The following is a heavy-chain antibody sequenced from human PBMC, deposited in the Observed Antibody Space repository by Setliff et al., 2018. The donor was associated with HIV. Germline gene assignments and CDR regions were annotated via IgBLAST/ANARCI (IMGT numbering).Heavy chain of an antibody. Sequence: GSLRLSCAVSGFTLRSYGIHWVRQAPGKGLEWVTVLWFDGIRKYYADSVKGRFTISRDNSKNTLYLQMNSLRAEDTAVYYCARSVIGYYYYGMDVWGQGTLVTVSS. D-gene: IGHD3-10*01. V-gene: IGHV3-30*19. CDR2: LWFDGIRK. CDR1: GFTLRSYG. J-gene: IGHJ6*02. CDR3: ARSVIGYYYYGMDV.